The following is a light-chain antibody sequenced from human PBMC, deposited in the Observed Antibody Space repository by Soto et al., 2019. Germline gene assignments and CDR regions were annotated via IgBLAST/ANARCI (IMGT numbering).Light chain of an antibody. CDR3: QQRSNWPPT. V-gene: IGKV3-11*01. CDR1: QSVSSY. CDR2: DAS. J-gene: IGKJ4*01. Sequence: EIVLTQSPATLSLSPGERATLSCRASQSVSSYLASYQQKPGQAPRLLNYDASNRATGIPARFSGSGSGTAFTLTISSLEPEDFAVYYGQQRSNWPPTFGGGTKVEIK.